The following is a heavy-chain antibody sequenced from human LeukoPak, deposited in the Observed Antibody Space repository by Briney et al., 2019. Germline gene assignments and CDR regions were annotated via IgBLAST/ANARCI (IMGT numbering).Heavy chain of an antibody. CDR1: GYTFTSYG. Sequence: ASVKVSCKASGYTFTSYGISWVRQAPGQGLEWMGWISAYNGNTNYAQKLQGRVTMTTDTSTSTAYMELRSLRSDDTAVYYCASVSTSAASYYYHGMDVWGKGTTVTVSS. V-gene: IGHV1-18*04. CDR2: ISAYNGNT. CDR3: ASVSTSAASYYYHGMDV. J-gene: IGHJ6*04. D-gene: IGHD2-2*01.